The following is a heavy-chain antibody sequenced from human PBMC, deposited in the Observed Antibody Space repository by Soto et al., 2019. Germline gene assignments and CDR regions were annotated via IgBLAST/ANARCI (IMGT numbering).Heavy chain of an antibody. V-gene: IGHV3-33*01. Sequence: GGSLRLSCAASGFTFSSYGMHWVRQAPGKGLEWVAVIWYDGSNKYYADSVKGRFTISRDNSKNTLYLQMNSLRAEDTAVYYCASGGRQISARVQGGYYYYMDVWGKGTTVTVSS. CDR1: GFTFSSYG. CDR2: IWYDGSNK. CDR3: ASGGRQISARVQGGYYYYMDV. D-gene: IGHD1-1*01. J-gene: IGHJ6*03.